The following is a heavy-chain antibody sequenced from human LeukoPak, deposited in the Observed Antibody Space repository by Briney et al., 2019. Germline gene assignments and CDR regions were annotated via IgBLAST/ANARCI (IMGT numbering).Heavy chain of an antibody. D-gene: IGHD6-25*01. CDR1: EFTFSSYA. J-gene: IGHJ4*02. CDR3: ANIIRKYTSGYYYFDY. Sequence: GGSLRLSCAASEFTFSSYAMHWGRQAPGKGLEWVAAISFDGNNEYYADSVKGRFTISRDNSKNTLYLQMNSLRAEDTAVYYCANIIRKYTSGYYYFDYWGQGTLVTVSS. CDR2: ISFDGNNE. V-gene: IGHV3-30-3*01.